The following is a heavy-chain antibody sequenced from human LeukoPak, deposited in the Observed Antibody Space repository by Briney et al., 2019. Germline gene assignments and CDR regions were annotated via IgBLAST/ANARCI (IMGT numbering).Heavy chain of an antibody. CDR3: ARAPWVKYYFDY. D-gene: IGHD2-21*01. Sequence: SETLSLTCAVYGGSFSGYYWSWIRQPPGKGLEWIGEINHSGSTNYNPSLKSRVTISVDTSKNQFSLKLSSVTAADTAVYYCARAPWVKYYFDYWGQGTLVTVSS. J-gene: IGHJ4*02. CDR1: GGSFSGYY. CDR2: INHSGST. V-gene: IGHV4-34*01.